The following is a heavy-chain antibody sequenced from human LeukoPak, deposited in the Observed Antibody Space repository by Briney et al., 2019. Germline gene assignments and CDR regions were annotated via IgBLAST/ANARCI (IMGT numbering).Heavy chain of an antibody. Sequence: SETLSLTCTVSGGSISSYYWSWIRQPAGKGLEWIGRIYTSGSTNYNPSLKSRVTMSVDTSKNQFSLKLSSVTAADTAVYYCARDSMVRGVIILFDYWGQGTLVTVSS. CDR2: IYTSGST. V-gene: IGHV4-4*07. J-gene: IGHJ4*02. D-gene: IGHD3-10*01. CDR3: ARDSMVRGVIILFDY. CDR1: GGSISSYY.